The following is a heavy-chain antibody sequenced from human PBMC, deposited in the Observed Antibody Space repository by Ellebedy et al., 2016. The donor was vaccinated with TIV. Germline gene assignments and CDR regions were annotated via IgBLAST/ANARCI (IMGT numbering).Heavy chain of an antibody. V-gene: IGHV5-51*01. D-gene: IGHD3-22*01. CDR1: GYSFTDHW. CDR3: ARRGYYDTSGYFASFDY. CDR2: IYPSDSDT. J-gene: IGHJ4*02. Sequence: GESLKISCKNSGYSFTDHWIVWVRQMPGKGLEWMGIIYPSDSDTRYSPSFQGQVTIAADKSTSTAYLQWGSLEASDTAVYYCARRGYYDTSGYFASFDYWGQGTLVTVSS.